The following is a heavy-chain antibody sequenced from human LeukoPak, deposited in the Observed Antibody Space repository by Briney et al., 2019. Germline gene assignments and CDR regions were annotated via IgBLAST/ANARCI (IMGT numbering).Heavy chain of an antibody. J-gene: IGHJ3*02. V-gene: IGHV4-39*01. Sequence: GSLRLSCAASGFTFSSYEMNWIRQPPGKGLEWIGSIYYSGSTYYDPSLKSRVTISVDTSKNQFSLKLSSVTAADTAVYYCARLSSSSNDAFDIWGQGTMVTVSS. D-gene: IGHD6-13*01. CDR1: GFTFSSYE. CDR3: ARLSSSSNDAFDI. CDR2: IYYSGST.